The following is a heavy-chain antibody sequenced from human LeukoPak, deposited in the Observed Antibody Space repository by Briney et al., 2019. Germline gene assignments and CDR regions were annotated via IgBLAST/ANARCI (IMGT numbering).Heavy chain of an antibody. J-gene: IGHJ3*02. Sequence: GGSLRLSCEASGFTFSTYNMNWVRQAPGKGLEWVSYISSSSSTIYYADSVKGRFTISRDNAKNSLYLQMNSLRAEDTAVYYCARVGYYDILTGLPDAFDIWGQGTMVTVSS. V-gene: IGHV3-48*04. D-gene: IGHD3-9*01. CDR3: ARVGYYDILTGLPDAFDI. CDR1: GFTFSTYN. CDR2: ISSSSSTI.